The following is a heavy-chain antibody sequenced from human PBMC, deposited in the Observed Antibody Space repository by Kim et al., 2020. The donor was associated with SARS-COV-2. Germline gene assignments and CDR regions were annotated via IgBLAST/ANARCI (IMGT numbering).Heavy chain of an antibody. CDR2: IYYSGST. V-gene: IGHV4-39*01. CDR3: ARHRPPGYDYFVYYYGMDV. J-gene: IGHJ6*02. D-gene: IGHD5-12*01. Sequence: SETLSLTCTVSGGSISSSSYYWGWIRQPPGKGLEWIGSIYYSGSTYYNPSLKSRVTISVDTSKNQFSLKLSSVTAADTAVYYCARHRPPGYDYFVYYYGMDVWGQGTTVTVSS. CDR1: GGSISSSSYY.